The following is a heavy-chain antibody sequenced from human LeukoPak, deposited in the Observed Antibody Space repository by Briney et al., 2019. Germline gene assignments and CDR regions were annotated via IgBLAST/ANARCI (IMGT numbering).Heavy chain of an antibody. J-gene: IGHJ4*02. CDR3: TTLAYCTISTCFDHW. CDR1: GFTFNNAW. CDR2: IKGKSGGGTA. D-gene: IGHD2-8*01. V-gene: IGHV3-15*01. Sequence: PGGSLRLSRAASGFTFNNAWLSWVRLAPGKGLVWVGLIKGKSGGGTADYAAPVKGRFAISRDDSKNTMYLQMNSLITEDTAVYFCTTLAYCTISTCFDHWWGQGTLVTVSS.